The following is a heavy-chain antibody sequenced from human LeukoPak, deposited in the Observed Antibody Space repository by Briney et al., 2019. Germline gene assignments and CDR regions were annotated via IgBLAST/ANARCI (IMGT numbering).Heavy chain of an antibody. CDR1: GFTFSSYG. CDR3: AREGIAARPFDY. V-gene: IGHV3-7*01. CDR2: IKQDGSEK. J-gene: IGHJ4*02. D-gene: IGHD6-6*01. Sequence: GGSLRLSCAASGFTFSSYGMSWVRQAPGKGLEWVANIKQDGSEKYYVDSVKGRFTISRDNAKNSLYLQMNSLRAEDTAVYYCAREGIAARPFDYWGQGTLVTVSS.